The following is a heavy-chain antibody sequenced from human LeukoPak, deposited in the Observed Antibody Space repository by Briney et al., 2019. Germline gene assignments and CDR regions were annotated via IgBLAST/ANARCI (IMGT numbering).Heavy chain of an antibody. D-gene: IGHD3-22*01. V-gene: IGHV3-7*03. J-gene: IGHJ6*03. CDR2: IKQDGSEK. CDR1: GFTFSSYW. Sequence: GGSLRLSCAASGFTFSSYWMSWVRQAPGKGLEWVANIKQDGSEKYYVDSVKGRFTISRDNAKNSLYLQMNSLRAEDTALYYCARNGYDSSGYYYYYYYYMDVWGKGTTVTVSS. CDR3: ARNGYDSSGYYYYYYYYMDV.